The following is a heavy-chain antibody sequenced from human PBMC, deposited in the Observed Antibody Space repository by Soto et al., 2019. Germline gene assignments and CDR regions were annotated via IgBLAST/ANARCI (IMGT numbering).Heavy chain of an antibody. CDR2: IYDSGST. D-gene: IGHD3-10*01. J-gene: IGHJ5*02. V-gene: IGHV4-59*12. CDR3: ARVGFKSFGELLERWFDP. Sequence: SETLSLTCTVSGGSISSSYWSWIRQPPGKGLEWIGYIYDSGSTYYNSSLKSRVTMSVDTSKNQFSLKLSSVTAADTAVYYCARVGFKSFGELLERWFDPWGQGTLVTVSS. CDR1: GGSISSSY.